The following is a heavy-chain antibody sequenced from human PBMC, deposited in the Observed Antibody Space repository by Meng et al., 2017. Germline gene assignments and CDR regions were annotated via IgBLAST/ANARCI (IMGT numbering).Heavy chain of an antibody. V-gene: IGHV3-23*01. CDR3: AKGVIGVVVAATPVYFDY. D-gene: IGHD2-15*01. J-gene: IGHJ4*02. CDR1: GFTFSSYA. CDR2: ISGSGGST. Sequence: GGFLRLSCAASGFTFSSYAMSWVRQAPGKGLEWVSAISGSGGSTYYADSVKGRFTISRDNSKNTLYLQMNSLRAEDTAVYYCAKGVIGVVVAATPVYFDYWGQGTLVTVSS.